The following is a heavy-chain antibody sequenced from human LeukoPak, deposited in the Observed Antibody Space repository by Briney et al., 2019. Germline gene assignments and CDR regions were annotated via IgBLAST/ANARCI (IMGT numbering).Heavy chain of an antibody. Sequence: SETLSLTCNVSGYSISSGYYWAWIRQSPGKGLEWIGSIYHSGSTYYNPSLKSRVTMSVDTSKKQFSLNLSSVTAADTAVYYCATTPREYSSTWYYFDYWGRGILVTVSS. V-gene: IGHV4-38-2*02. CDR2: IYHSGST. D-gene: IGHD6-13*01. CDR3: ATTPREYSSTWYYFDY. CDR1: GYSISSGYY. J-gene: IGHJ4*02.